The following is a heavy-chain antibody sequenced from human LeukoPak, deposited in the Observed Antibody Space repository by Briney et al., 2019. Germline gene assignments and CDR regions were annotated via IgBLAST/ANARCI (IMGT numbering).Heavy chain of an antibody. CDR2: ISGSSSTI. Sequence: GGSLRLSCAASGFTFSDYYMSWIRQAPGKGLEWVSYISGSSSTIYYADSVKGRFTISRDNAKNSLYLQMNSLRDEDTAVYYCAGYSSSWRRIDYWGQGTLVTVSS. J-gene: IGHJ4*02. CDR1: GFTFSDYY. CDR3: AGYSSSWRRIDY. D-gene: IGHD6-13*01. V-gene: IGHV3-11*04.